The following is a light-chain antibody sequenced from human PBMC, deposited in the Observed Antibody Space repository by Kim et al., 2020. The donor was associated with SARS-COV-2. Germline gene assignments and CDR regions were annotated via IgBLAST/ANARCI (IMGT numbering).Light chain of an antibody. Sequence: VSLGRMARITCSGEALPKKYAYWYQQKPGHSPVVVIYKDSERPSGIPERFSGSTSGTIVTLTISGVQAEDETDYYCLSADSSGTWVFGGGTQLTVL. J-gene: IGLJ3*02. V-gene: IGLV3-16*01. CDR1: ALPKKY. CDR2: KDS. CDR3: LSADSSGTWV.